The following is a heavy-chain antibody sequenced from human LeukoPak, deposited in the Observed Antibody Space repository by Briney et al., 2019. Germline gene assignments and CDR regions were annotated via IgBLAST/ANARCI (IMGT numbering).Heavy chain of an antibody. J-gene: IGHJ4*02. CDR1: GGSISSGDYY. CDR3: AREGQGSTHFDY. CDR2: IYYSGST. D-gene: IGHD2-2*01. Sequence: PSETLSLTYTVSGGSISSGDYYWSWIRQPPGKGLEWIGYIYYSGSTYYNPSLKSRVTISVDTSKNQFSLKLSSVTAADTAVYYCAREGQGSTHFDYWGQGTLVTVSS. V-gene: IGHV4-30-4*08.